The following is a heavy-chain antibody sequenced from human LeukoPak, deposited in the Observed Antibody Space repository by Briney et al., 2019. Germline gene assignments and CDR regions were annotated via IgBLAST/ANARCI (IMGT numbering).Heavy chain of an antibody. D-gene: IGHD2-2*01. Sequence: PSETLSLTCSVSGGSISYYYWSWIRQPAGKGLEWIGRIYSSGSTNYNPSLKSRVTISVDTSKNQFSLKLSSVTAADTAVYYCARGRTHIVVVPAAKEWFDPWGQGTLATVSS. CDR1: GGSISYYY. CDR3: ARGRTHIVVVPAAKEWFDP. V-gene: IGHV4-4*07. CDR2: IYSSGST. J-gene: IGHJ5*02.